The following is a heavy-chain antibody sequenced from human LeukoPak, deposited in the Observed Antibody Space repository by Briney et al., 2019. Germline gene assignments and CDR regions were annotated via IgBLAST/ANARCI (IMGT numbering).Heavy chain of an antibody. V-gene: IGHV3-23*01. CDR2: ISGSGGST. Sequence: GGSLRLSCTASGFTFRSYDMSWVRQAPGKGLEWVSAISGSGGSTYYADSVKGRFTISRDNSKNTLYLQMNSLRAEDTAVYYCAKDGGGYSYGFKVRYYFDYWGQGTLVTVSS. J-gene: IGHJ4*02. CDR1: GFTFRSYD. CDR3: AKDGGGYSYGFKVRYYFDY. D-gene: IGHD5-18*01.